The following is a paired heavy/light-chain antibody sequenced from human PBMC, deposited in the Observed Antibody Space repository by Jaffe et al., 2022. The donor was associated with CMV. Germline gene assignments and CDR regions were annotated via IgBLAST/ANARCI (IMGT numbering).Heavy chain of an antibody. Sequence: QVQLQQWGAGLLKPSETLSLTCAVYGGSFSGYYWSWIRQPPGKGLEWIGEINHSGSTNYNPSLKSRVTISVDTSKNQFSLKLSSVTAADTAVYYCARGLLAAAGLVYYYYYYMDVWGKGTTVTVSS. J-gene: IGHJ6*03. D-gene: IGHD6-13*01. CDR2: INHSGST. V-gene: IGHV4-34*01. CDR3: ARGLLAAAGLVYYYYYYMDV. CDR1: GGSFSGYY.
Light chain of an antibody. Sequence: SSELTQDPAVSVALGQTVRITCQGDSLRSYYASWYQQKPGQAPVLVIYGKNNRPSGIPDRFSGSSSGNTASLTITGAQAEDEADYYCNSRDSSGSGVFGTGTKVTVL. CDR1: SLRSYY. CDR2: GKN. J-gene: IGLJ1*01. V-gene: IGLV3-19*01. CDR3: NSRDSSGSGV.